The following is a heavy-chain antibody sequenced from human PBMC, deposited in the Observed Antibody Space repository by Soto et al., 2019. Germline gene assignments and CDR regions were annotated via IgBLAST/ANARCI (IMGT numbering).Heavy chain of an antibody. J-gene: IGHJ4*02. Sequence: GGSLRLSCAASGFTLSIYGMHWVRQAPGKGLEWVAVISKDGSTKYDADSVKGRFTISRDNSKNTLYLQMNSLRAEDTAVYYCAKETHSSGYGSYFDYWGQGTLVTVSS. CDR2: ISKDGSTK. CDR3: AKETHSSGYGSYFDY. CDR1: GFTLSIYG. V-gene: IGHV3-30*18. D-gene: IGHD3-22*01.